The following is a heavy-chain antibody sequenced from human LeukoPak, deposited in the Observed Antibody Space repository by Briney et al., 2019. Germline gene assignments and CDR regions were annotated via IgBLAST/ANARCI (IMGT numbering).Heavy chain of an antibody. CDR3: ARHVAAAIDY. CDR1: GGSISSSSYY. V-gene: IGHV4-39*01. D-gene: IGHD6-13*01. J-gene: IGHJ4*02. Sequence: SETLSLTCTVSGGSISSSSYYWGWIRQPPGKGLEWIGSIYYSGSTYYNPSLKSRVTISVDTSKNQFSLKPSSVTAADTAVYYCARHVAAAIDYWGQGTLVTVSS. CDR2: IYYSGST.